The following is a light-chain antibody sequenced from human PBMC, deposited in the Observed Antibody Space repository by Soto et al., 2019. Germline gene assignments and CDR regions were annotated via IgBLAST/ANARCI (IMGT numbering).Light chain of an antibody. J-gene: IGKJ1*01. CDR1: QSVSSY. CDR2: DAS. CDR3: QQRSNWPT. V-gene: IGKV3-11*01. Sequence: EIVLTQSPATLSLSPGERATLSCRASQSVSSYLAWYQQKPGQAPRLLLYDASNRATGIPARFSGSGSGTEFTLTISSLEPEDFAVYYCQQRSNWPTFGQGTKVEIK.